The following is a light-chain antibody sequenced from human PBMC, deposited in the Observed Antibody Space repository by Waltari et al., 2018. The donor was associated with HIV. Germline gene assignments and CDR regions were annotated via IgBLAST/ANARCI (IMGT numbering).Light chain of an antibody. CDR1: SSDIADYNS. Sequence: QSALTQPASVSGSPGQSITISCSGASSDIADYNSVSWYHQHRGKAPKLMIFEVNKRPSGVSNRFSASKSGYTASLTISGLQAEDEADYYCSSYTSGSTIFGGGTKLTVL. CDR2: EVN. CDR3: SSYTSGSTI. V-gene: IGLV2-14*01. J-gene: IGLJ2*01.